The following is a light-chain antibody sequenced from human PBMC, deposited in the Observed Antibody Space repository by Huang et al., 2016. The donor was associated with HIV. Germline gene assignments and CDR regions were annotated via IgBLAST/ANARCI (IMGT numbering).Light chain of an antibody. CDR3: QQRSTWPPT. CDR1: QSVDID. CDR2: DAS. Sequence: ETVLTQSPATLSLSPGERATRSCRASQSVDIDLAWYQQKPGQAPRLLVYDASNRATGVPARFRGSGSGTDFSLTISSLEPEDFAVYYCQQRSTWPPTFGQGTRLEIK. J-gene: IGKJ5*01. V-gene: IGKV3-11*01.